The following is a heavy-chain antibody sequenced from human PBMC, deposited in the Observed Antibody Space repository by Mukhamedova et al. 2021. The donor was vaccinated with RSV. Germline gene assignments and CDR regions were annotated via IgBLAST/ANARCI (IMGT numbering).Heavy chain of an antibody. CDR2: GGST. CDR3: ARDTTTVTRYFDY. Sequence: GGSTSYAQKFQVRVTMTRDTSTSTVYMELSSLRSEDTAVYYCARDTTTVTRYFDYWGQGTLGTVYS. D-gene: IGHD4-17*01. J-gene: IGHJ4*02. V-gene: IGHV1-46*01.